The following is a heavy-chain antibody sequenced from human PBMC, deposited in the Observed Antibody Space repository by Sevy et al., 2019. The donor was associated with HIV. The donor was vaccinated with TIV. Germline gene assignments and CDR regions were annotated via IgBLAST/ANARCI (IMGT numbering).Heavy chain of an antibody. CDR2: IYYSGGT. D-gene: IGHD6-13*01. Sequence: SETLSLTCSVPGDSISNYFWSWIRQPPGKGLEWIGYIYYSGGTNYNPSLKSRVTISVDTSKKKFSLKLRAVTAADTAVYYCARESIGAAGDFDYWGQGTLVTVSS. V-gene: IGHV4-59*01. CDR1: GDSISNYF. J-gene: IGHJ4*02. CDR3: ARESIGAAGDFDY.